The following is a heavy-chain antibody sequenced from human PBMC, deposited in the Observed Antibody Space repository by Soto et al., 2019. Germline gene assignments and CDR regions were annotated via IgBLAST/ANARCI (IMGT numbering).Heavy chain of an antibody. CDR2: ISYDGSNK. J-gene: IGHJ4*02. CDR3: ARGILFLEWLLLAD. Sequence: QVQLVESGGGVVQPGRSLRLSCAASGFTFSSYAMHWVRQAPGKGLEWVADISYDGSNKYYADSVMGRFTISRDNSKNTLYLQMNSLRAEDTAVYYCARGILFLEWLLLADWGQGSLVTVSS. D-gene: IGHD3-3*01. V-gene: IGHV3-30-3*01. CDR1: GFTFSSYA.